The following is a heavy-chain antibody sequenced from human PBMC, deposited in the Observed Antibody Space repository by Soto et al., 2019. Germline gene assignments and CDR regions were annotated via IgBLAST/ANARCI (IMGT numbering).Heavy chain of an antibody. J-gene: IGHJ4*02. Sequence: SETLSLTCTVSGDSISSVYNYWSWIRQPPGEGLEWIGFISYSGTTSYNPSLKTRVTISVDKSKNQFSLKLSSVTAADTAVYYCARVFSGSYSDYWGQGTLVTVS. CDR2: ISYSGTT. D-gene: IGHD1-26*01. V-gene: IGHV4-30-4*01. CDR3: ARVFSGSYSDY. CDR1: GDSISSVYNY.